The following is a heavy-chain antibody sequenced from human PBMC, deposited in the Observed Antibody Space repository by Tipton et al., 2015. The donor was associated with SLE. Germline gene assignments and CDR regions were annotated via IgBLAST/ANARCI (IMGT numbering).Heavy chain of an antibody. CDR1: GGSISSSGYY. V-gene: IGHV4-39*07. Sequence: TLSLTCTVSGGSISSSGYYWAWIRQPPGKGLEWIGSIYYSGSTNYSPSLKSRVTMSVDTSENRFSLKLTSVTAADTAVYYCARRGVTFLDVWGQGTTVTVSS. D-gene: IGHD3-10*01. J-gene: IGHJ6*02. CDR3: ARRGVTFLDV. CDR2: IYYSGST.